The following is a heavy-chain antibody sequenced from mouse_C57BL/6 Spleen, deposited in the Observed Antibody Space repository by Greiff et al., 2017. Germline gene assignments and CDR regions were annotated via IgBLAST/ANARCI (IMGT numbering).Heavy chain of an antibody. Sequence: VQLQQPGAELVKPGASVKVSCTASGYTFTSYWMHWVKQRPGQGLEWIGRIHPSDSDTNYNQKFKGKATLTVANSYSTAYMQLSSLTSEDAAVYYCAIPGVEGAYLDYWGQGTTLTVSS. J-gene: IGHJ2*01. CDR2: IHPSDSDT. D-gene: IGHD1-1*01. CDR3: AIPGVEGAYLDY. V-gene: IGHV1-74*01. CDR1: GYTFTSYW.